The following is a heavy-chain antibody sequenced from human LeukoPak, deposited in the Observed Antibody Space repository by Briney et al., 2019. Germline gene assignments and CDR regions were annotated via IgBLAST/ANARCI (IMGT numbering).Heavy chain of an antibody. Sequence: TEALSLTCTVSGGSISSYYWSWIRQPPGKGLEWIGYIYYSGSTNYNPSLKSRVTISVDTSKNQFSLKLSSVTAADTAVYYCARGSGWYYYWGQGTLVTVSS. V-gene: IGHV4-59*01. D-gene: IGHD6-19*01. J-gene: IGHJ4*02. CDR2: IYYSGST. CDR3: ARGSGWYYY. CDR1: GGSISSYY.